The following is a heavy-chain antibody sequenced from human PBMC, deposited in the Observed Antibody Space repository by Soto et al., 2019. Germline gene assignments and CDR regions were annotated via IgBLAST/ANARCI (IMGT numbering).Heavy chain of an antibody. CDR2: IYYSGST. J-gene: IGHJ6*02. Sequence: PSETLSLTCAVSGGSVSVGSYYWCWIRHPPGKGLEWIGSIYYSGSTYYNPSLKSRVTISVDTSKNQFSLKVNSVTAADTAVYYCAKLLRYFEPDVWGQGTTVTVSS. CDR1: GGSVSVGSYY. CDR3: AKLLRYFEPDV. D-gene: IGHD3-9*01. V-gene: IGHV4-39*01.